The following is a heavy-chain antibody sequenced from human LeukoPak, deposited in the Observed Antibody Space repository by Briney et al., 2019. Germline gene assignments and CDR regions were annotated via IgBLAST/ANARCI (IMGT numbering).Heavy chain of an antibody. D-gene: IGHD6-19*01. CDR2: IRYDGSSK. J-gene: IGHJ4*02. CDR3: AKDWSYSGWAYYFDY. V-gene: IGHV3-30*02. CDR1: GFTFSDYG. Sequence: GGSLRLSCATSGFTFSDYGMHWVRQAPGKGLEWVAFIRYDGSSKYYADSVKGRFTISRDNSKNTLYLQMNSLRAEDTAVYYCAKDWSYSGWAYYFDYWGQGIQVTVSS.